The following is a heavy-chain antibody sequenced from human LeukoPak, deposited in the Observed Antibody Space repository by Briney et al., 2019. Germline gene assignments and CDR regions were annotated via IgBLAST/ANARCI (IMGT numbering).Heavy chain of an antibody. CDR2: IIPIFGTA. V-gene: IGHV1-69*13. CDR3: AREAKITMVRGVIYYGMDV. J-gene: IGHJ6*02. Sequence: GASVKVSCKASGGTFSSYAISWVRQAPGQGLEWMGGIIPIFGTANYAQKFQGRATITADESTSTAYMELSSLRSEDTAVYYCAREAKITMVRGVIYYGMDVWGQGTTVTVSS. CDR1: GGTFSSYA. D-gene: IGHD3-10*01.